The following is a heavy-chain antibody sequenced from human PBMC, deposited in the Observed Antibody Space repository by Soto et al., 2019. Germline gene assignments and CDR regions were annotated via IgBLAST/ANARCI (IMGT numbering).Heavy chain of an antibody. CDR3: AKDQNSGYGGY. CDR1: GFTFSSYG. Sequence: GGSLRLSCAASGFTFSSYGMHWVRQAPGKGLEWVAVISYDGSNKYYADSVKGRFTISRDNSKNTLYLQMNSLRAEDTAVYYCAKDQNSGYGGYWGQGTLVTVS. D-gene: IGHD5-12*01. CDR2: ISYDGSNK. V-gene: IGHV3-30*18. J-gene: IGHJ4*02.